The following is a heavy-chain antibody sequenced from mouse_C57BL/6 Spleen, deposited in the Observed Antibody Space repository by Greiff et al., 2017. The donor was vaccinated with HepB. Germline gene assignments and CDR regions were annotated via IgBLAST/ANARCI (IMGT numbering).Heavy chain of an antibody. CDR2: IFPRSGNT. CDR1: GYTFTSYG. Sequence: QVQLKQSGAELARPGASVKLSCKASGYTFTSYGISWVKQRTGQGLEWIGEIFPRSGNTYYNEKFKGKATLTADKSSSTAYMELRSLTSEDSAVYFCARRGNYEFAYWGQGTLVTVSA. D-gene: IGHD2-1*01. CDR3: ARRGNYEFAY. V-gene: IGHV1-81*01. J-gene: IGHJ3*01.